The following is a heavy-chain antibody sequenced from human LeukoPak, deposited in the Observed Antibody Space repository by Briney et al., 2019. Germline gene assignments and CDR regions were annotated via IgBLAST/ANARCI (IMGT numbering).Heavy chain of an antibody. CDR1: GGSISSYY. V-gene: IGHV4-4*07. Sequence: SETLSLTCTVSGGSISSYYWSWIRQPAGKGLEWIGRIYTSGSTNYNPSLKSRVTMSVDTSKNQFSLKLSSVTAADTAVYYCARDAVVVPAAIVHAFDIWGQGTMVTVSS. J-gene: IGHJ3*02. CDR3: ARDAVVVPAAIVHAFDI. D-gene: IGHD2-2*02. CDR2: IYTSGST.